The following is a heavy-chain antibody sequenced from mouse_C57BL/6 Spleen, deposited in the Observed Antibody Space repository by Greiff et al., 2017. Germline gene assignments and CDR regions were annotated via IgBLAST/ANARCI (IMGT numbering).Heavy chain of an antibody. CDR1: GFTFSSYA. CDR2: ISSGGDYI. Sequence: EVKLMESGEGLVKPGGSLKLSCAASGFTFSSYAMSWVRQTPEKRLEWVAYISSGGDYIYYADTVKGRFTISRDNARNTLYLQMSRLKSEDTAMYYCTRDDGNYGYAMDYWGQGTSVTVSS. CDR3: TRDDGNYGYAMDY. J-gene: IGHJ4*01. D-gene: IGHD2-3*01. V-gene: IGHV5-9-1*02.